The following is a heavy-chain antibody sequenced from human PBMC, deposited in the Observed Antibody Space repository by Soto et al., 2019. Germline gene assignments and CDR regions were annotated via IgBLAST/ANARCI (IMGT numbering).Heavy chain of an antibody. V-gene: IGHV4-34*01. CDR1: GGSFSGYY. CDR2: INHSGST. J-gene: IGHJ4*02. D-gene: IGHD5-18*01. CDR3: ARGRGYSYGYSGY. Sequence: SETLSLTCAVYGGSFSGYYWSWILQPPGKGLEWIGEINHSGSTNYNPSLKSRVTISVDTSKNQFSLKLSSVTAADTAVYYCARGRGYSYGYSGYWGQGILVTVSS.